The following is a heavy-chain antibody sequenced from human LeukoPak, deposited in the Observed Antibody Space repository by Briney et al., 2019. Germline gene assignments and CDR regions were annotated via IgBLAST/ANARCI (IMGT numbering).Heavy chain of an antibody. CDR2: IKPDGGEK. CDR1: GFMFSGYW. D-gene: IGHD1-1*01. Sequence: GGSLRLSCAASGFMFSGYWMSWVRQAPGKGLEWVANIKPDGGEKYSVDSVKGRFTISRDNAKNSLYLQMNSLRVEDTAVYYCARGDFESGTYNDAFDIWGQGTMVTVS. J-gene: IGHJ3*02. V-gene: IGHV3-7*01. CDR3: ARGDFESGTYNDAFDI.